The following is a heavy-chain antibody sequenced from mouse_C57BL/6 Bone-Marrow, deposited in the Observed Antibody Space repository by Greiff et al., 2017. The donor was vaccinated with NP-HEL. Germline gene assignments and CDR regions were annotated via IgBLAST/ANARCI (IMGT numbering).Heavy chain of an antibody. CDR3: ARKYYYGSPHWYFDV. CDR1: GYSITSGYY. J-gene: IGHJ1*03. Sequence: EVKLVESGPGLVKPSQSLSLTCSVTGYSITSGYYWNWIRQFPGNKLEWMGYISYDGSNNYKQSLKNRISITRDTSKNQFFLKLNSVTTEDTATYYCARKYYYGSPHWYFDVWGTGTTVTVSS. D-gene: IGHD1-1*01. CDR2: ISYDGSN. V-gene: IGHV3-6*01.